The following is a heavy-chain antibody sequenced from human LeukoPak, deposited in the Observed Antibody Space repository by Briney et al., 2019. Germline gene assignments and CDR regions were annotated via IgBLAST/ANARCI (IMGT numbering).Heavy chain of an antibody. J-gene: IGHJ4*02. D-gene: IGHD1-26*01. V-gene: IGHV3-23*01. Sequence: GGSLRLSCAASGFTFSSSAMSWVRQVPGKGLEWVSGISASGGSTNYADSVRGRFTISRDNSKNTLYVQMNGLRDEDTALYYCAKDHRWESPHYLDSWGQGTLVTVSS. CDR1: GFTFSSSA. CDR2: ISASGGST. CDR3: AKDHRWESPHYLDS.